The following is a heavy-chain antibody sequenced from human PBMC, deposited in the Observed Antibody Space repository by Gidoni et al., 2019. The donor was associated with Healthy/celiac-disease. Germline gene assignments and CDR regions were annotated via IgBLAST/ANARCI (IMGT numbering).Heavy chain of an antibody. V-gene: IGHV2-5*02. Sequence: ITLKESGPTLVKPTQTLTLTCPFSGFSLSTSGVGVGWIRQPPGKALEWLALIYWDDDKRYSPSLKSRLTITKDTSKNQVVLTMTNMDPVDTATYYCALRYYDFWSGYGHFDYWGQGTLVTVSS. J-gene: IGHJ4*02. CDR2: IYWDDDK. D-gene: IGHD3-3*01. CDR1: GFSLSTSGVG. CDR3: ALRYYDFWSGYGHFDY.